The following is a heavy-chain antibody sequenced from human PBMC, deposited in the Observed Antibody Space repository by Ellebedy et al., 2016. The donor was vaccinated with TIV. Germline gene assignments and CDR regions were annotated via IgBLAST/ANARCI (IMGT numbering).Heavy chain of an antibody. V-gene: IGHV4-34*01. J-gene: IGHJ5*02. CDR1: GGSFSGYY. CDR3: ARAGGFSDFVVLDVAPRWFDP. Sequence: MPSETLSLTCAVYGGSFSGYYWSWIRQPPGKGLEWIGEINHSGSTNYNPYLKSRVTISVDTSKNQFSLKLSSVTAADTAVYYCARAGGFSDFVVLDVAPRWFDPWGQGILVTV. CDR2: INHSGST. D-gene: IGHD2-21*01.